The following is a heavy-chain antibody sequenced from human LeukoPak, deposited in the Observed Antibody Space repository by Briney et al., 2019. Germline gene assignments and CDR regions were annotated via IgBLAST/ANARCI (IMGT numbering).Heavy chain of an antibody. CDR3: ARDRVAYCGGDCYNDY. D-gene: IGHD2-21*02. J-gene: IGHJ4*02. V-gene: IGHV3-30*01. Sequence: YYADSVKGRFTISRDNSKNTLYLQMNSLRAEDTAVYYCARDRVAYCGGDCYNDYWGQGTLVTVSS.